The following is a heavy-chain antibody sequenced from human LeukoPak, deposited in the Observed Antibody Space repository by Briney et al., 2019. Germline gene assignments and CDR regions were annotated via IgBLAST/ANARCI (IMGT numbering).Heavy chain of an antibody. CDR1: GFTFSGYE. J-gene: IGHJ6*03. CDR3: ARVTGGIYYYMDV. D-gene: IGHD6-13*01. CDR2: IGSSGSPI. Sequence: GGSLRLSCVASGFTFSGYEMNWVRQAPGEGLEWVSYIGSSGSPIYYADTVKGRFTISRDNAKNSLYLQMNSLRAEDTAVYYCARVTGGIYYYMDVWGKGTTVTISS. V-gene: IGHV3-48*03.